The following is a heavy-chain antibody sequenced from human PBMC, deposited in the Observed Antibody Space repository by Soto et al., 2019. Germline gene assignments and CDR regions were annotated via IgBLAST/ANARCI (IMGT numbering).Heavy chain of an antibody. CDR3: ARVGSLSDILTGYYLFDY. CDR1: GGSISSGVYY. D-gene: IGHD3-9*01. Sequence: SETLSLTCTVSGGSISSGVYYWSWIRQHPGKGLEWIGYIYYSGSTYYNPSLKSRVTISVDTSKNQFSLKLSSVTAADTAVYYCARVGSLSDILTGYYLFDYWGQGTLVTVSS. V-gene: IGHV4-31*03. CDR2: IYYSGST. J-gene: IGHJ4*02.